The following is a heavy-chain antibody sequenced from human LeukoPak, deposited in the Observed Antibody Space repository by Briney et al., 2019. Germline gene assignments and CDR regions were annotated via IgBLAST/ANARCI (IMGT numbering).Heavy chain of an antibody. CDR1: GGTFSSYA. J-gene: IGHJ4*02. Sequence: PVASVKVSCKASGGTFSSYAISWVRQAPGQGLEWMGGIIPIFGTANYAQKFQGRVTITADESTSTAYMELSSLRSEDTAVYYCAADYYDSSGYQDYWGQGTLVTVSS. CDR2: IIPIFGTA. V-gene: IGHV1-69*13. D-gene: IGHD3-22*01. CDR3: AADYYDSSGYQDY.